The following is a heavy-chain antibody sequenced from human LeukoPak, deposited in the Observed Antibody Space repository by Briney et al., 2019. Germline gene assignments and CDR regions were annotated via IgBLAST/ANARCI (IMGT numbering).Heavy chain of an antibody. J-gene: IGHJ4*02. CDR3: ARGSGATSADKFDY. V-gene: IGHV1-18*01. Sequence: EASVTVSCKASGSTFTNYGFNWVRQAPGQGLEWMGWISAYNGNTDYAQKVQGRVTMTTDTSTSTAYMELRSLRSDDTAVYYCARGSGATSADKFDYWGQGTLVTVSS. CDR2: ISAYNGNT. D-gene: IGHD5-24*01. CDR1: GSTFTNYG.